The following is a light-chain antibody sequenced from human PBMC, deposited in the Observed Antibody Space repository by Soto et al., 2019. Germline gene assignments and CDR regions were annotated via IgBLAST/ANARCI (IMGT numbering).Light chain of an antibody. Sequence: AIQLTQSPSSLSASVGDRVTITCRASQGISSALAWYQQKPGKAPKLLIYDASSLESGVPSRFSGRGSGTDFTLTISSLQPEDFATYYCQQFNNYPLLTFGGGTKVEIK. V-gene: IGKV1D-13*01. J-gene: IGKJ4*01. CDR1: QGISSA. CDR3: QQFNNYPLLT. CDR2: DAS.